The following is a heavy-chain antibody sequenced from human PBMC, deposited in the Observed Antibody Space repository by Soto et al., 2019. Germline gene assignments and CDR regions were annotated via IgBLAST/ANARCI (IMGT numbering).Heavy chain of an antibody. CDR1: GGSISSSSYY. Sequence: SETQSLTCTVSGGSISSSSYYWGRKRQPPGKGLEWIGSIYYSGSTYYNPSLKSRVTISVDTSKNQFSLKLSSVTAADTAVYFCARPRNDPMGAGPFFDYWGQGTLVTVSS. V-gene: IGHV4-39*01. CDR2: IYYSGST. CDR3: ARPRNDPMGAGPFFDY. J-gene: IGHJ4*02. D-gene: IGHD1-26*01.